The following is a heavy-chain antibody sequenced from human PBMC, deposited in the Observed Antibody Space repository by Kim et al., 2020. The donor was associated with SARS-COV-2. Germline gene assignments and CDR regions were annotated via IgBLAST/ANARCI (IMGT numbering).Heavy chain of an antibody. J-gene: IGHJ4*02. CDR1: GFTFTNYF. CDR3: AREAALIAVPEKNFYY. V-gene: IGHV1-46*01. CDR2: INPTGAFT. Sequence: ASVKVSCKASGFTFTNYFMHWVRQAPGQGLEWMGTINPTGAFTLFTQKYQGRVIITKDTSPSTVYMEVSSLRSEDTAVYYCAREAALIAVPEKNFYYWGQCTLVTVSS. D-gene: IGHD6-19*01.